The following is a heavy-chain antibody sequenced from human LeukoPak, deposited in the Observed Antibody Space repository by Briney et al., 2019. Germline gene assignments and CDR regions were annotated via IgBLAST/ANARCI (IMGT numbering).Heavy chain of an antibody. V-gene: IGHV1-69*05. CDR2: IIPIFGTA. CDR1: GGTFSSYA. CDR3: ASTDYSNNAFDY. J-gene: IGHJ4*02. D-gene: IGHD4-11*01. Sequence: SGKVSCKASGGTFSSYAISWVRQAPGQGLEWMGGIIPIFGTANYAQKFQGRVTITTDESTSTAYMELSSLRSEDTAVYYCASTDYSNNAFDYWGQGTLGTVSS.